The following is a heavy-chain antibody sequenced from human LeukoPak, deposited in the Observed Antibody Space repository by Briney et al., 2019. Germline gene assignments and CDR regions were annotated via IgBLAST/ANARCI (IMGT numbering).Heavy chain of an antibody. D-gene: IGHD3-10*01. CDR3: ARDYHGSGSLTTFDS. Sequence: GASVNVSFKASGYTFTSFFMHWVRQAPGQGLEWMGIINPRGGSATSAQRFQGRLTVTRDTSTSTVYMELSSLTSEDTAVYYCARDYHGSGSLTTFDSWGQGTLVTVSS. V-gene: IGHV1-46*01. CDR2: INPRGGSA. J-gene: IGHJ4*02. CDR1: GYTFTSFF.